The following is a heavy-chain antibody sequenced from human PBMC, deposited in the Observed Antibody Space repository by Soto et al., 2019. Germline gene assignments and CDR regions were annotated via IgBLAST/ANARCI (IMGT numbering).Heavy chain of an antibody. J-gene: IGHJ4*02. CDR1: GGSITSNW. V-gene: IGHV4-4*02. CDR3: ARHIAVSGTRGFDH. D-gene: IGHD2-21*01. Sequence: QVQLQESGPGLMKPSGTLSLTCAVSGGSITSNWWSCVRQPPGKGLEWIAEIFHTGSANYNPSLMSRLTISMDKSKNHLSLNLNSVTDADTAVYYCARHIAVSGTRGFDHWGQGTLVTVSS. CDR2: IFHTGSA.